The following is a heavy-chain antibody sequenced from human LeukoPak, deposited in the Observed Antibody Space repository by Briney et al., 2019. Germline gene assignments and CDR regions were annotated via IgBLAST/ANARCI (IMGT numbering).Heavy chain of an antibody. CDR1: GFTFSSYS. J-gene: IGHJ4*02. CDR3: AKAKDTAMPYFDY. V-gene: IGHV3-48*01. CDR2: ISSSSSTI. D-gene: IGHD5-18*01. Sequence: GGSLRLSCAASGFTFSSYSMNWVRQAPGKGLEWVSYISSSSSTIYYADSVKGRFTISRDNAKNSLYLQMNSLRAEDTAVYYCAKAKDTAMPYFDYWGQGTLVTVSS.